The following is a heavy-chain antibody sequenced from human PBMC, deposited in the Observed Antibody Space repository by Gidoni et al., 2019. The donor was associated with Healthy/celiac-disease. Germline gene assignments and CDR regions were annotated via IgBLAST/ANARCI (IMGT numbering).Heavy chain of an antibody. D-gene: IGHD6-13*01. CDR3: ARLSSGSSWNGAFDI. V-gene: IGHV3-20*04. J-gene: IGHJ3*02. CDR1: GLTFGDYG. CDR2: INWNGGST. Sequence: EVQLVESGGGGVRPGGSLRLSCAASGLTFGDYGMGWVRQAPGKGLGWVSGINWNGGSTGYADSVKGRFTISRDNAKNSLYLQMNSLRAEDTALYYCARLSSGSSWNGAFDIWGQGTMVTVSS.